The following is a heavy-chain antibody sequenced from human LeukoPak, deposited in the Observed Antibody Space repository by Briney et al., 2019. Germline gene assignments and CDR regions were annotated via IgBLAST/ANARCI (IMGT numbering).Heavy chain of an antibody. D-gene: IGHD2-15*01. CDR2: TSSSDAGK. Sequence: GGSLRLSCAASGFPLSSYAMSWVRQASGKGLEWVSATSSSDAGKYHADSVRGRFTISRDNSKNTVYLQMNSLRVEDAAVYYCARAPVTSCRGAFCYPFDYWGRGTLVTVSS. CDR3: ARAPVTSCRGAFCYPFDY. J-gene: IGHJ4*02. CDR1: GFPLSSYA. V-gene: IGHV3-23*01.